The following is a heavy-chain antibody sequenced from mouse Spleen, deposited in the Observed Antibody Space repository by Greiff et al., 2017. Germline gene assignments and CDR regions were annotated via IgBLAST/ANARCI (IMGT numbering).Heavy chain of an antibody. CDR3: ARGDYGNYGYFDY. V-gene: IGHV1-26*01. Sequence: VQLQQSGPELVKPGASVKISCKASGYTFTDYYMNWVKQSHGKSLEWIGDINPNNGGTSYNQKFKGKATLTVDKSSSTAYMELRSLTSEDSAVYYCARGDYGNYGYFDYWGQGTTLTVSS. CDR1: GYTFTDYY. D-gene: IGHD2-1*01. J-gene: IGHJ2*01. CDR2: INPNNGGT.